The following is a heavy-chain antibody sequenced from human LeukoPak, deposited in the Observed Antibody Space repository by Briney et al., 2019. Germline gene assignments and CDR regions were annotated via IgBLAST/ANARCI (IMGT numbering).Heavy chain of an antibody. CDR2: FYETDKT. CDR1: GFTFSIYA. V-gene: IGHV3-23*01. CDR3: AKDRSQEYCSGGSCYSGFDY. Sequence: GGSLRLSCAASGFTFSIYAMTWVRQAPGKGLEWVSTFYETDKTDYADSVKGRFTISRDNSKNTLYLQMNSLRAEDTAVYYCAKDRSQEYCSGGSCYSGFDYWGQGTLVTVSS. D-gene: IGHD2-15*01. J-gene: IGHJ4*02.